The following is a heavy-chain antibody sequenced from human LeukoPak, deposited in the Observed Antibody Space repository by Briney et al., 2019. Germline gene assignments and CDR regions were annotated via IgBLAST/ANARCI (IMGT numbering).Heavy chain of an antibody. V-gene: IGHV4-31*03. CDR1: GGSISSGGYY. J-gene: IGHJ4*02. Sequence: SETLSLTCTVSGGSISSGGYYWSWIRQHPGKGLEWIGYIYYSGSTYYNPSLKSRVTISVDTSKNQFSLKLSSVTAADTAVYYCARDSAAAVLNWGQGTLVTVSS. D-gene: IGHD6-13*01. CDR3: ARDSAAAVLN. CDR2: IYYSGST.